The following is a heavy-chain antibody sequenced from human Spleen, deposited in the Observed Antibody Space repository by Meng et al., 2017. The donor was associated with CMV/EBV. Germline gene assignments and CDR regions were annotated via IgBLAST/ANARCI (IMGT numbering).Heavy chain of an antibody. V-gene: IGHV1-2*02. CDR3: ARGSISSWYLDY. CDR1: GYTFTNYY. Sequence: ASVKVSCKASGYTFTNYYMHWVRQAPGQGLEWMGWINPNSGGAVHAQNFQGRVTMTRDTSINTAYMELSRLRSDDTAVYYCARGSISSWYLDYWGQGTLVTVSS. D-gene: IGHD6-13*01. CDR2: INPNSGGA. J-gene: IGHJ4*02.